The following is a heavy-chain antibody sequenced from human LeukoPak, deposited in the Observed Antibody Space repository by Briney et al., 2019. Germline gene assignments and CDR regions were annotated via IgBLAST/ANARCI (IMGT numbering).Heavy chain of an antibody. J-gene: IGHJ4*02. D-gene: IGHD1-26*01. Sequence: GGSLRLSCAASGFTFRNYVIHWVRQAPGKGLEWVSGISGTGAGTYYADSVKGRFIISRDNSKNTLYLQMNSLRAEDTAVYYCAKDRYSGSPWYFDYWGQGTLVTVSS. V-gene: IGHV3-23*01. CDR3: AKDRYSGSPWYFDY. CDR2: ISGTGAGT. CDR1: GFTFRNYV.